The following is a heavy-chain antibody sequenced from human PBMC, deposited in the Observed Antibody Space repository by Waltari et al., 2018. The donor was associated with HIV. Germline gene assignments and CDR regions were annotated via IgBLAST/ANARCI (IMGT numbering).Heavy chain of an antibody. D-gene: IGHD3-3*01. J-gene: IGHJ6*02. V-gene: IGHV1-69*13. CDR3: ARDLAVFGVVAPSYGMDV. CDR1: GGSFGNNV. CDR2: YSPLLRTT. Sequence: QVQLVQSGAEVKTPGSSGKVSCKASGGSFGNNVINWLRQAPGHGLEWMGGYSPLLRTTKVAQKFEGRVTIAADDSTSTVYVEVSSLRYEDTALYYCARDLAVFGVVAPSYGMDVWGQGTTVTVSS.